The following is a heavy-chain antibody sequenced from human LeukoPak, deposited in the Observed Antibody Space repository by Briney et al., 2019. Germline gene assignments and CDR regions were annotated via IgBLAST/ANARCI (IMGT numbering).Heavy chain of an antibody. Sequence: HGESLKISCQGFGYSFTSYCIGWVRQMPGKGMEWMGVIYPGDSRIRYNPSFQGQVTISVDKSISTAYLQWVSLKASDTAMYYCACRDLTSTWSFPWGQGTLVTVSS. V-gene: IGHV5-51*01. CDR3: ACRDLTSTWSFP. J-gene: IGHJ5*02. CDR1: GYSFTSYC. CDR2: IYPGDSRI. D-gene: IGHD6-13*01.